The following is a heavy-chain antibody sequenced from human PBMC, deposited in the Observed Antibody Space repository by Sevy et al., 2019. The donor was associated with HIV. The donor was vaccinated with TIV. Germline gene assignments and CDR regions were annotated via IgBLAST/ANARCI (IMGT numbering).Heavy chain of an antibody. Sequence: GGSLRLSCAASGFTFDDYAMYWVRQAPGKGLEWVSGISWNSGSIGYADSVKGRFTISRDNAKNSLYLQMNSLRAEDTALYYCAKDIAYCSSTSCSHYYYGMDVWGQGTTVTVSS. V-gene: IGHV3-9*01. CDR1: GFTFDDYA. CDR2: ISWNSGSI. CDR3: AKDIAYCSSTSCSHYYYGMDV. D-gene: IGHD2-2*01. J-gene: IGHJ6*02.